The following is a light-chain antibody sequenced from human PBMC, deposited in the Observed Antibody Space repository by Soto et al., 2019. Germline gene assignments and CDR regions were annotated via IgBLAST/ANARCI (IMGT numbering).Light chain of an antibody. CDR2: DAS. Sequence: DIQMTQSPSSLSASVGDRVTITCRASQRVDRWLAWYQQKPGKAPKLLISDASTLESGVPSRFSGSGSVTEVILASASLQPDDFATYYCQQYKDYTYTFGQGTKVDIK. V-gene: IGKV1-5*01. CDR3: QQYKDYTYT. CDR1: QRVDRW. J-gene: IGKJ1*01.